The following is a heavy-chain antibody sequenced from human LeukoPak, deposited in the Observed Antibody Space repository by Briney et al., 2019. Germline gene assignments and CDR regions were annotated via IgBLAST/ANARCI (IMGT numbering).Heavy chain of an antibody. V-gene: IGHV1-18*01. J-gene: IGHJ4*02. CDR3: ARVSGSGNYYDLLDY. CDR1: GYSFTSYG. CDR2: ISAYTGNT. Sequence: GASVKVSCKASGYSFTSYGISWVRQAPGQGLEWMGWISAYTGNTNYAQKFQGRVTMTRDTSITTAYMELSRLRSDDTAVYFCARVSGSGNYYDLLDYWGQGTLVTVSS. D-gene: IGHD1-26*01.